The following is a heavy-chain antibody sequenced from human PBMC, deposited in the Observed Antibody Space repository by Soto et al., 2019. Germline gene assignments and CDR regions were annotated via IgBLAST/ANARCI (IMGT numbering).Heavy chain of an antibody. Sequence: EVQLVESGGGLVQPRGSLRLSCAASGFTFSEYWMSWVRQAPGKGLEWVANIKQDEGERYYVASVRGRFTISRDNAKNALYLQMNSLRVEDTAVYYCSRAVPRWNAAAGLDFWGEGTTVTVSS. CDR2: IKQDEGER. D-gene: IGHD1-1*01. V-gene: IGHV3-7*04. J-gene: IGHJ6*04. CDR1: GFTFSEYW. CDR3: SRAVPRWNAAAGLDF.